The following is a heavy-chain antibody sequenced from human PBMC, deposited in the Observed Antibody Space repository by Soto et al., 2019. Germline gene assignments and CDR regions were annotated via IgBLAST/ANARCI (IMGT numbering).Heavy chain of an antibody. D-gene: IGHD4-17*01. CDR1: GFTFSSYS. CDR3: ARAETTRRLRRHYYYGMDV. J-gene: IGHJ6*02. Sequence: EVQLVESGGGLVKPGGSLRLSCAASGFTFSSYSMNWVRQAPGKGLEWVSSISSSSSYIYYADSVKGRFTISRDNAKNSLYLQMNSLRAEDTAVYYCARAETTRRLRRHYYYGMDVWGQGTTVTVSS. CDR2: ISSSSSYI. V-gene: IGHV3-21*01.